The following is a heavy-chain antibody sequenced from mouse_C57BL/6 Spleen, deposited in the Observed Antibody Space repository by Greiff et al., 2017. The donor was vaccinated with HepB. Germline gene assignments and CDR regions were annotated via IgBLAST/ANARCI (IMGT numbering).Heavy chain of an antibody. CDR1: GYTFTSYW. V-gene: IGHV1-61*01. J-gene: IGHJ1*03. D-gene: IGHD1-1*02. Sequence: VQLQQPGAELVRPGSSVKLSCKASGYTFTSYWMDWVKQRPGQGLEWIGNIYPSDSETHYNQKFKDKATLTVDKSSSTAYMQLSSLTSEDSVVYYCARERSGWGWYFDVWGTGTTVTVSS. CDR3: ARERSGWGWYFDV. CDR2: IYPSDSET.